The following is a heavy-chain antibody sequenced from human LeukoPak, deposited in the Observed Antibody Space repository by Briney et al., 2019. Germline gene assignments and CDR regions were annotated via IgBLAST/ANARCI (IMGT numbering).Heavy chain of an antibody. CDR1: GGSSSGYY. D-gene: IGHD6-13*01. CDR3: ARGVGGAAAGTLID. V-gene: IGHV4-34*01. Sequence: SETLSLTCAVYGGSSSGYYWSWIRQPPGKGLEWIGEINHSGSTNYNPSLKSRVTISVDTSKNQFSLKLSSVTAADTAVYYCARGVGGAAAGTLIDWGQGTLVTVSS. J-gene: IGHJ4*02. CDR2: INHSGST.